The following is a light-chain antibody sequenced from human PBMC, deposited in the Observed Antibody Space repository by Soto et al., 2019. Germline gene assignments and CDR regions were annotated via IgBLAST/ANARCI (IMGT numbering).Light chain of an antibody. Sequence: EIVMTQSPATLSVSPGERATLSCRASQSVKSNLAWYQQKPGQAPRLLIYGASTRATAIPARFNGSGSGTEFTLTITSLQSEDFAVYYCQQYNDWPPWTFGQGTKV. CDR2: GAS. V-gene: IGKV3-15*01. CDR1: QSVKSN. J-gene: IGKJ1*01. CDR3: QQYNDWPPWT.